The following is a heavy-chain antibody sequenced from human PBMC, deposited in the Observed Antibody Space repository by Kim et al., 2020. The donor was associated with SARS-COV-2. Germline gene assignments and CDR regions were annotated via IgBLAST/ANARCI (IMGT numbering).Heavy chain of an antibody. V-gene: IGHV5-10-1*01. J-gene: IGHJ4*02. CDR2: IDPSDSYT. CDR3: AIYSSSWSRDDY. CDR1: GYSFTSYW. D-gene: IGHD6-13*01. Sequence: GESLKISCKGSGYSFTSYWISWVRQMPGKGLEWMGRIDPSDSYTNYSPSFQGHVTISADKSISTAYLQWSSLKASDTAMYYCAIYSSSWSRDDYLGQGTLVTVSS.